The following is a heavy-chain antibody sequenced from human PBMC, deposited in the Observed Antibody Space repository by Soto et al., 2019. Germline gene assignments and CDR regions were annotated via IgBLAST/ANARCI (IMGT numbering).Heavy chain of an antibody. CDR3: ARAWFGELLISRWFDP. Sequence: PSETLSLTCAVSGGSISSSNWWSWVRQPPGKGLEWIGEIYHSGSTNYNPSLKSRVTISVDKSKNQFSLKLSSVTAADTAVYYCARAWFGELLISRWFDPWGQGTLVTVAS. CDR1: GGSISSSNW. V-gene: IGHV4-4*02. D-gene: IGHD3-10*01. CDR2: IYHSGST. J-gene: IGHJ5*02.